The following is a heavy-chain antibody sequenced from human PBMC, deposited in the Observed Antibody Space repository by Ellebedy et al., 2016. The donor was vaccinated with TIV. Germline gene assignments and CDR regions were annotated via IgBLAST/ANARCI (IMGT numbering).Heavy chain of an antibody. Sequence: GESLKISCAASGFTFSSSTLHWVRQAPGKGLEWVAVISYDGGTKYYADSVKGRFTISRDNSKNTLYLQMNSLRVEDTAVYYCAKESGPGELLFWGQGALVAVSS. CDR3: AKESGPGELLF. D-gene: IGHD3-10*01. J-gene: IGHJ4*02. V-gene: IGHV3-30*01. CDR2: ISYDGGTK. CDR1: GFTFSSST.